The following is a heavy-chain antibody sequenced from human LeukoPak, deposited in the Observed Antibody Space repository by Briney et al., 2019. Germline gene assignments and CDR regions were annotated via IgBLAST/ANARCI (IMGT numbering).Heavy chain of an antibody. V-gene: IGHV3-7*01. CDR2: VKHDGSEK. Sequence: PGGSLRVSCAASGFTFSRFWMSWVRQAPGKGLEWVANVKHDGSEKSYVDSVKGRFTISRDNAQNSLFLQIDSLRAEDTAIYYCAREDQWLLHFDHWGQGTLVTVSS. CDR3: AREDQWLLHFDH. CDR1: GFTFSRFW. J-gene: IGHJ4*02. D-gene: IGHD6-19*01.